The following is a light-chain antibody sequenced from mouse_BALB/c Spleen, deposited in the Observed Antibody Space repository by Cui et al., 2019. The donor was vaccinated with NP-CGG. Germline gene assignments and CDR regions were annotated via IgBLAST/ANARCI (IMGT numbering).Light chain of an antibody. CDR1: TAAVTTSNY. J-gene: IGLJ1*01. Sequence: QAVVPQDSAVPTSPGARVTLTCRSSTAAVTTSNYANWVQEKPDHLFTGLIGGSNNRAPGVPARFSGSLIGDKAALTITGAQTEDEAIYFCALWYSNHWVFGGGTKLTVL. CDR2: GSN. V-gene: IGLV1*01. CDR3: ALWYSNHWV.